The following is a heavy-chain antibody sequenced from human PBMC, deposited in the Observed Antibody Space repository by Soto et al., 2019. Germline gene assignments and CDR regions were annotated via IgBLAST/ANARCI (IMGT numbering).Heavy chain of an antibody. D-gene: IGHD3-16*01. J-gene: IGHJ4*02. CDR1: GYSISSGYY. Sequence: PSETLSLTCAVSGYSISSGYYWGWIRQPPGKWLEWIWSIYHSGSTYYNPSLKSRVTISVDTSKNQFSLKLSSVTAADTAVYYCARAPRGDFDYWGQGTLVTVSS. V-gene: IGHV4-38-2*01. CDR3: ARAPRGDFDY. CDR2: IYHSGST.